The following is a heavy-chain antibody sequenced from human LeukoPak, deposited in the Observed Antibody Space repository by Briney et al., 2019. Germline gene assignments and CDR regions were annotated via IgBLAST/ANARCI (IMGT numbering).Heavy chain of an antibody. D-gene: IGHD3-22*01. J-gene: IGHJ6*03. V-gene: IGHV4-31*03. CDR2: IYYSGST. CDR3: ARDRYYDSSGYPYYMDV. CDR1: GGSISSGGYY. Sequence: SQTLSLTCTVSGGSISSGGYYWSWIRQHPGKGLEWIGYIYYSGSTYYNPSLKSRVTISVDTSKNQFSLKLSSVTAADTAVYYCARDRYYDSSGYPYYMDVWGKGTTVTVSS.